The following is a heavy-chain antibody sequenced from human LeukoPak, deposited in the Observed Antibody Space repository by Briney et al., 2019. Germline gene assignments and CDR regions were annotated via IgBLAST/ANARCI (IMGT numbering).Heavy chain of an antibody. Sequence: GGSLRLSCAASGFTFSDYAMGWVRQAPGKGLDWVSAISGRDSSTYYADSVKGRFTISRDNSKNTLYLQMNSLRAEDTAVYYCAKDGCTSPTCCINYWGRGTLLTVSS. V-gene: IGHV3-23*01. D-gene: IGHD2-2*01. CDR1: GFTFSDYA. J-gene: IGHJ4*02. CDR3: AKDGCTSPTCCINY. CDR2: ISGRDSST.